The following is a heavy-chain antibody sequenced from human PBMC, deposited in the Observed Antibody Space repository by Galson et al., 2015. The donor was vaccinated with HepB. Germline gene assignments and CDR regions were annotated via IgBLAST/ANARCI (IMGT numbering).Heavy chain of an antibody. V-gene: IGHV3-30*18. D-gene: IGHD6-13*01. J-gene: IGHJ4*02. Sequence: SLRLSCAASGFTFSSYGMHWVRQAPGKGLEWVAVISYDGSNKYYADSVKGRFTISRDNSKNTLYLQMNSLRAEDTAVYYCAKESALVHGFDYWGQGTLVTVSS. CDR2: ISYDGSNK. CDR3: AKESALVHGFDY. CDR1: GFTFSSYG.